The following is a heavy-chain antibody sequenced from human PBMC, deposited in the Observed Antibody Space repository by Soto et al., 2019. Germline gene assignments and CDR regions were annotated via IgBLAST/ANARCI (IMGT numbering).Heavy chain of an antibody. CDR3: VRFASSGWYTGGY. D-gene: IGHD6-19*01. V-gene: IGHV1-18*01. CDR1: GYTFTNYD. CDR2: ISPYSGNT. J-gene: IGHJ4*02. Sequence: QILLVQSGAEVKKPGASVKVSCKASGYTFTNYDIGWVRQAPGQGLEWMGWISPYSGNTKYAQKFQGRVTMTTDTSTTTAYMELRGLRSDDTAVFYCVRFASSGWYTGGYWGQGTLVTVSS.